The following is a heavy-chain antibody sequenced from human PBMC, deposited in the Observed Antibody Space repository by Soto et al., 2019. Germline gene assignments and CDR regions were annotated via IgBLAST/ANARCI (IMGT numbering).Heavy chain of an antibody. CDR3: AKDRYSTIFGVGDYYYGMDV. CDR2: ISYDGSNK. J-gene: IGHJ6*02. CDR1: GFTFSSYG. Sequence: PGGSLRLSCAASGFTFSSYGMHWVRQAPGKGLEWVAVISYDGSNKYYADSVKGRFTISRDNSKNTLYLQMNSLRAEDTAVYYCAKDRYSTIFGVGDYYYGMDVWGQGTTVTVSS. D-gene: IGHD3-3*01. V-gene: IGHV3-30*18.